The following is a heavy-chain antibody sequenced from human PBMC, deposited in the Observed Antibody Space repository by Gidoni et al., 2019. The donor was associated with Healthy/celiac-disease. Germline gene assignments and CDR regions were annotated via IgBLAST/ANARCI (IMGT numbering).Heavy chain of an antibody. CDR3: AKDIGYYYASRGYLDY. D-gene: IGHD3-22*01. CDR2: ISWNSGSI. CDR1: GFTFDAYA. Sequence: VQLVAAGGCLVQPGRSLTLSCAASGFTFDAYAMHWGRQAPGKGLEWLSGISWNSGSIGYADSVKGRFTISRDNAKNSLYLQMNSLRAEDTALYYCAKDIGYYYASRGYLDYWGQGTLVTVSS. V-gene: IGHV3-9*01. J-gene: IGHJ4*02.